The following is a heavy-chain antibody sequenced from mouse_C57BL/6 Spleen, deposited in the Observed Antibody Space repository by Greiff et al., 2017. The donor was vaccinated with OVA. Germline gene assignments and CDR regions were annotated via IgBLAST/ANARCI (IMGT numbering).Heavy chain of an antibody. CDR2: ISSGSSTI. D-gene: IGHD1-1*01. V-gene: IGHV5-17*01. CDR3: ARKVFTTVVATDYAMDY. J-gene: IGHJ4*01. Sequence: EVMLVESGGGLVKPGGSLKLSCAASGFTFSDYGMHWVRQAPEKGLEWVAYISSGSSTIYYADTVKGRFTISRDNAKNTLFLQMTSLRSEDTAMYYCARKVFTTVVATDYAMDYWGQGTSVTVSS. CDR1: GFTFSDYG.